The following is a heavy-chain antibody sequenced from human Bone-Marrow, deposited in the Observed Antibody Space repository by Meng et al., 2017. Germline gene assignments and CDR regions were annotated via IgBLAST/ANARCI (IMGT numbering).Heavy chain of an antibody. J-gene: IGHJ3*02. CDR3: TRETHASYYYDSSGYPQPFDI. CDR2: ISSSSSYI. V-gene: IGHV3-21*01. D-gene: IGHD3-22*01. CDR1: GFTFSSYS. Sequence: GGSLRLSCAASGFTFSSYSMNWVRQAPGKGLEWVSSISSSSSYIYYADSVKGRFTISRDNAKNSLYLQMNSLRAEDTAVYYCTRETHASYYYDSSGYPQPFDIWGQGTMVTVSS.